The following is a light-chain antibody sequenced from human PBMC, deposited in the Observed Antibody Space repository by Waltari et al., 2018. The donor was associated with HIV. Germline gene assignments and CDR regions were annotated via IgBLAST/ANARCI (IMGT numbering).Light chain of an antibody. CDR1: SSNIGAGYH. Sequence: QSVLTQPPSVSGAPGQRVTISCTGSSSNIGAGYHVHWYQQLPGTAPQLLIYGTSNRPSGVPDRFSGSKSGTSASLAITGLQAEDEADYHCQSHDSSLSGYVFGTGTKVTVL. J-gene: IGLJ1*01. CDR3: QSHDSSLSGYV. CDR2: GTS. V-gene: IGLV1-40*01.